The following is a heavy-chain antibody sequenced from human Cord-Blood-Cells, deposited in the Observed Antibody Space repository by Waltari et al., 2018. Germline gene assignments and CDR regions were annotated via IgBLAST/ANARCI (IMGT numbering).Heavy chain of an antibody. D-gene: IGHD6-6*01. CDR3: AKGGYSSSSGFDY. J-gene: IGHJ4*02. CDR1: GFTFDAYT. Sequence: EVQLVESGGVVVQPGGSLRLSCAASGFTFDAYTMHWVRQAPGKGLEWVSLISWDGGSTYYADSVKGRFTISRDNSKNSLYLQMNSLRTEDTALYYCAKGGYSSSSGFDYWGQGTLVTVSS. V-gene: IGHV3-43*01. CDR2: ISWDGGST.